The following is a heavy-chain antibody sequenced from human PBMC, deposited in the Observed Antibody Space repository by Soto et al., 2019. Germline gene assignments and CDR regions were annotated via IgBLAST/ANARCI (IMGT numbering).Heavy chain of an antibody. CDR1: GFTFRSFT. Sequence: GGSLRLSCAASGFTFRSFTMNWVRQAPGKGLEWVSTISSNSGYIYYTDALRGRFTISRDDAKKSLHLQMNRLRAEDTAVYYCTRDASRDSSARGWFDPWGPGTMVTVYS. V-gene: IGHV3-21*01. D-gene: IGHD6-13*01. CDR2: ISSNSGYI. J-gene: IGHJ5*02. CDR3: TRDASRDSSARGWFDP.